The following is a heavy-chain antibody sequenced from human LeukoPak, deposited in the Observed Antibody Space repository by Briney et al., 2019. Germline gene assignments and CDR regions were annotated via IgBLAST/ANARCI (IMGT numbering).Heavy chain of an antibody. CDR1: EFTFNDYG. D-gene: IGHD5-18*01. Sequence: GGSLRLSCAASEFTFNDYGMSWVRQAPGKGLEWVSGINRNGGSTGYADSVKGRFTISRDNAKNSLYLQMNSLRAEDTALYYCARSPDTAMVPFDYWGQGTLVTVSS. V-gene: IGHV3-20*04. CDR2: INRNGGST. CDR3: ARSPDTAMVPFDY. J-gene: IGHJ4*02.